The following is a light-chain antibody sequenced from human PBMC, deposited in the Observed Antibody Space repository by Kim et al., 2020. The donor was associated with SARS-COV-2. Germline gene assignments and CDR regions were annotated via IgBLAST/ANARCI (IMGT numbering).Light chain of an antibody. CDR1: SSELGSYNR. CDR3: CSYTGSSTFEYV. CDR2: EIR. Sequence: SITISCTGGSSELGSYNRFSWYQQQPGKVPKRIIYEIRKRPSGISSRFAGSQSGNTASLTISGRQAEDEADYYCCSYTGSSTFEYVFGTGTKVTVL. V-gene: IGLV2-23*02. J-gene: IGLJ1*01.